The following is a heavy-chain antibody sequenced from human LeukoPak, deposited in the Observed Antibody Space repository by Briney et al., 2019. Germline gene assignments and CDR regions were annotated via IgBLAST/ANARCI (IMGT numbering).Heavy chain of an antibody. J-gene: IGHJ4*02. V-gene: IGHV3-30*18. Sequence: GGSLRLSCTASGFTFSTYAIHWVRQAPGKGLEWVAVISYDGGNKYYADSVKGRFTISRDNSKITLDLQMNSLRAEDTAVYYCAKSGGYTYGYGFDYWGQGTLVTVSS. CDR2: ISYDGGNK. CDR1: GFTFSTYA. CDR3: AKSGGYTYGYGFDY. D-gene: IGHD5-18*01.